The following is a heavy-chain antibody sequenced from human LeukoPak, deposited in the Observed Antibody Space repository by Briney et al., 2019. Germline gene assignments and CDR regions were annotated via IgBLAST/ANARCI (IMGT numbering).Heavy chain of an antibody. CDR3: ARDLHGRWLVQNNAFDI. CDR2: INPSGGST. D-gene: IGHD6-19*01. J-gene: IGHJ3*02. CDR1: GYTFTSYY. V-gene: IGHV1-46*01. Sequence: GASVTVSCKASGYTFTSYYMHWVRQAPGQGLEWMGIINPSGGSTSYAQKFQGRVTMTRDTSTSTVYMELSSLRSEDTAVYYCARDLHGRWLVQNNAFDIWGQGTMVTVSS.